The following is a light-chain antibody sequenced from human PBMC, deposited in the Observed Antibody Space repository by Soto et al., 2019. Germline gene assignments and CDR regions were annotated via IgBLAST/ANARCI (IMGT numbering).Light chain of an antibody. CDR3: QQYNSYSPT. CDR1: QSISSY. V-gene: IGKV1-5*01. J-gene: IGKJ1*01. Sequence: DIQMTQSPSSLSASVGDRVTITCRASQSISSYLNWYQQKPGKAPKLLIYAASSLQSGVPSRFSGSGSGTEFTLTISSLQPDDFATYYCQQYNSYSPTFDQGTKVDI. CDR2: AAS.